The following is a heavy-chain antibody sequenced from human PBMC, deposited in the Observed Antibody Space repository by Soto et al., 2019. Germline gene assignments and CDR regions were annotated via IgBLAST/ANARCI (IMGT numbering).Heavy chain of an antibody. CDR3: ARDPGGCSGGSCYSWYFDY. V-gene: IGHV3-48*04. J-gene: IGHJ4*02. D-gene: IGHD2-15*01. Sequence: GGSLRLSCAASGFTFSTYNMNWVRQAPGKGLEWVSYIGSSSSTIYYADSVKGRFTISRDNAKNSLYLQMNSLRAEDTAVYYCARDPGGCSGGSCYSWYFDYWGQGTLVTVSS. CDR2: IGSSSSTI. CDR1: GFTFSTYN.